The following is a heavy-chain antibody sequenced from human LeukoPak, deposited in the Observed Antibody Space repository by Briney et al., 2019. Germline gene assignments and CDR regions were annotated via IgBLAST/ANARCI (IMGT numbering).Heavy chain of an antibody. D-gene: IGHD1-26*01. V-gene: IGHV3-23*01. CDR1: GFTFSSYA. Sequence: GGSLRLSCAASGFTFSSYAMSWVRQAPGKGLEWVSGSSRSGCRTYYEDSVKGRFTISTDNSQNTLYLQMNSLRAEDTAVYYCARDPAYGSYLGGQGTLVTVSS. CDR3: ARDPAYGSYL. J-gene: IGHJ4*02. CDR2: SSRSGCRT.